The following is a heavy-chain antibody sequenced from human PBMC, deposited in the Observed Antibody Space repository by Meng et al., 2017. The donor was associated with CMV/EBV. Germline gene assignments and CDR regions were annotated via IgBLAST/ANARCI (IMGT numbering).Heavy chain of an antibody. Sequence: GESLKISCAASGFTFSSYCMHWVRQAPGKGLEWVAFIRYDGSNKYYADSVKGRFTISRDNSKNTLYLQMNSLRAEDTAVYYCAKARGRIGPGNVWGQGTTVTVSS. CDR2: IRYDGSNK. V-gene: IGHV3-30*02. CDR3: AKARGRIGPGNV. J-gene: IGHJ6*02. D-gene: IGHD3-10*01. CDR1: GFTFSSYC.